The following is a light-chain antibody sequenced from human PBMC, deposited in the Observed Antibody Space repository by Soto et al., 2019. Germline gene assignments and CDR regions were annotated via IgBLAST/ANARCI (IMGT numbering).Light chain of an antibody. J-gene: IGKJ2*01. CDR1: QSVSSN. V-gene: IGKV3-15*01. CDR3: QQYNNWPPT. CDR2: GAS. Sequence: EIVMTQSPATLSVSPGERATLSCRASQSVSSNLAWYQQKPGQAPRLLIYGASTRATGIPARFSGSGSGTEFTLTISSLQSEDFAVYYCQQYNNWPPTLGQGTTLAIK.